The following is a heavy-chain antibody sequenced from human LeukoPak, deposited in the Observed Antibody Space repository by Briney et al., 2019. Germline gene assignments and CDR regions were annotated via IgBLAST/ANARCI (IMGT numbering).Heavy chain of an antibody. CDR3: ARDGVWFGTQDPDY. D-gene: IGHD3-10*01. CDR1: GFTFSSYA. V-gene: IGHV3-23*01. CDR2: ISGSGGST. J-gene: IGHJ4*02. Sequence: PGGSLRLSCAASGFTFSSYAMSWVRQAPGKGLEWVSAISGSGGSTYYADSVKGRFTISRDNAKNSLYLQMNSLRAEDTAVYYCARDGVWFGTQDPDYWGQGTLVTVSS.